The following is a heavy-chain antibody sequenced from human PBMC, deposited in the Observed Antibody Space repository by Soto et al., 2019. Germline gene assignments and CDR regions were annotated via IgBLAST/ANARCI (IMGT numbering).Heavy chain of an antibody. V-gene: IGHV3-53*01. D-gene: IGHD1-7*01. J-gene: IGHJ4*02. CDR2: IYSGGST. CDR1: GFTVSSNY. CDR3: ARLTGTKYYFDY. Sequence: GGSLRLSCAASGFTVSSNYMSWVRQAPGKGLEWVSVIYSGGSTYYADSVKGRFTISRDNSKNTLYLQMNSLRAEDTAVYYCARLTGTKYYFDYWGQGTLVTVSS.